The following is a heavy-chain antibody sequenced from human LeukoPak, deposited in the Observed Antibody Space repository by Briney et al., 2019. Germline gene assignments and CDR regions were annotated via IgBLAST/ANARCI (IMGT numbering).Heavy chain of an antibody. J-gene: IGHJ4*02. Sequence: ASVKVSCTASGYTFTGYYMHWVRQAPGQGLEWMGWINPNSGGTNYAQKFQGRVTMTRDTSISTAYMELSRLRSDDTAVYYCARGTSSRVKHYYFDYWGQGTLVTVSS. D-gene: IGHD6-13*01. CDR1: GYTFTGYY. V-gene: IGHV1-2*02. CDR3: ARGTSSRVKHYYFDY. CDR2: INPNSGGT.